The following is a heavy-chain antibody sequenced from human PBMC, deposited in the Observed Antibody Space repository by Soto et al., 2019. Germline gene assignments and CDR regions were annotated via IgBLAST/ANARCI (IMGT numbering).Heavy chain of an antibody. CDR3: AREDLLNYDILTGYRFDGMDV. CDR2: INPNSGGT. J-gene: IGHJ6*02. V-gene: IGHV1-2*02. D-gene: IGHD3-9*01. CDR1: GYTFTGYY. Sequence: ASVKVSCKASGYTFTGYYMHWVRQAPGQGLEWMGWINPNSGGTNYAQKFQGRVTMTRDTSISTAYMELSRLRSDDTAVYYCAREDLLNYDILTGYRFDGMDVWGQGTTVTVSS.